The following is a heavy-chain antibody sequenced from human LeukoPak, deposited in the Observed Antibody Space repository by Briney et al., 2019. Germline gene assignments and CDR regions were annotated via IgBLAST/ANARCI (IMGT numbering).Heavy chain of an antibody. CDR1: GGSLNGYN. CDR3: ARPYNSGWRLGYEI. Sequence: SETLSLTCTVSGGSLNGYNWSWIRQPPGKGLEWIGYIHYSGSTNYNPSLKSRVTISVDTSENQFSLKLSSVTAADTAVYYCARPYNSGWRLGYEIWGQGTMVTVSS. J-gene: IGHJ3*02. CDR2: IHYSGST. V-gene: IGHV4-59*08. D-gene: IGHD6-19*01.